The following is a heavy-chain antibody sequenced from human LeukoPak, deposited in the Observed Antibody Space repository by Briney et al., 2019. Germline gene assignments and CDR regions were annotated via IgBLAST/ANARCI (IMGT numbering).Heavy chain of an antibody. V-gene: IGHV4-4*07. J-gene: IGHJ4*02. CDR3: ATSRNWRSFDY. CDR1: GGSISSYY. CDR2: IHTSGST. D-gene: IGHD1-1*01. Sequence: PSETLSLTCTVSGGSISSYYWSWIRQPAGKGLEWIGRIHTSGSTNYNPSLKSRVTMSIDTSKNQFSLKLSSVTAADTAVYYCATSRNWRSFDYWGQGTLVTVSS.